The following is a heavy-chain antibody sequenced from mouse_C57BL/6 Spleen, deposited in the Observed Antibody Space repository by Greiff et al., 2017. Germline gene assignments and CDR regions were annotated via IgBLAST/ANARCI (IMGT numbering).Heavy chain of an antibody. V-gene: IGHV1-69*01. Sequence: QVQLQQPGAELVMPGASVKLSCKASGYTFTSYWMHWVKQRPGQGLEWIGEIDPSDSYTNYNQKFKGKSTLTVDKSSSTAYTQLSSLTSEDSAVYYCARKGDSSGYGDYWGQGTTLTVSS. D-gene: IGHD3-2*02. CDR3: ARKGDSSGYGDY. J-gene: IGHJ2*01. CDR2: IDPSDSYT. CDR1: GYTFTSYW.